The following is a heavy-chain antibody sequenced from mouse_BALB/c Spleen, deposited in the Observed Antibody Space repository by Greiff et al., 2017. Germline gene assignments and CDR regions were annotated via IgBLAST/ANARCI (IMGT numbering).Heavy chain of an antibody. CDR2: INPSNGGT. D-gene: IGHD2-1*01. CDR1: GYTFTSYY. CDR3: ARGNYALDY. J-gene: IGHJ2*01. Sequence: VQLQQSGAELVKPGASVKLSCKASGYTFTSYYMYWVKQRPGQGLEWIGEINPSNGGTNFNEKFKSKATLTVDKSSSTAYMQLSSLTSEDSAVYYCARGNYALDYWGQGTTLTVSS. V-gene: IGHV1S81*02.